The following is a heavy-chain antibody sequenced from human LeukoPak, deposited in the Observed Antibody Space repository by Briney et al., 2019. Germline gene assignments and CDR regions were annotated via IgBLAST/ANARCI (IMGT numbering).Heavy chain of an antibody. CDR1: GGSFSGYY. D-gene: IGHD2-15*01. J-gene: IGHJ4*02. CDR2: INHSGST. Sequence: SETLSLTCAVYGGSFSGYYWSWIRQPPGKGLEGRREINHSGSTSYHPSIQSRITISVDTSKNQFSLKLSSVTAADTDVYYCARGIVVVVAATPGYFDYWGQGTLVTVSS. V-gene: IGHV4-34*01. CDR3: ARGIVVVVAATPGYFDY.